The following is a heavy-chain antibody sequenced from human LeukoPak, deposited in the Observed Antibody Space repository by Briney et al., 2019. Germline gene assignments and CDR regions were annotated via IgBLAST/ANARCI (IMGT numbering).Heavy chain of an antibody. CDR3: ARDGYNSAFDI. Sequence: SETLSLTCTVSGGSISSGGYFWSWIRQPAGKGLEWIGRIYTSGSTNYNPSLKSRVTMSVDTSKNQFSLKLSSVTAADTAVYYCARDGYNSAFDIWGQGTMVTVSS. CDR1: GGSISSGGYF. J-gene: IGHJ3*02. D-gene: IGHD5-24*01. CDR2: IYTSGST. V-gene: IGHV4-61*02.